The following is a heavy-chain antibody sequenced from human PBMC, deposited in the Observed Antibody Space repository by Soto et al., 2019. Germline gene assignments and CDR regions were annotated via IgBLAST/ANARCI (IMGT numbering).Heavy chain of an antibody. CDR3: STLVVPGVPLIY. V-gene: IGHV3-74*01. J-gene: IGHJ1*01. Sequence: EGQLVESWGGLVQPGGSLRLSCAASGFSFSSCGMHWVRQAPGKGLVWVSRIKTDGSSTSYADSVKGRFTISRDNAKNTLYLQMHSLRVEETAVYYCSTLVVPGVPLIYWGQGTLVTVSS. CDR2: IKTDGSST. D-gene: IGHD2-2*01. CDR1: GFSFSSCG.